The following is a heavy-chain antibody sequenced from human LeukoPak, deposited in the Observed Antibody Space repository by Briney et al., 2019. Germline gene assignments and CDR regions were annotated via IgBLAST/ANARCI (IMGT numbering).Heavy chain of an antibody. CDR3: ARGGQPLLGNWFDP. J-gene: IGHJ5*02. CDR2: IYNSGST. D-gene: IGHD2-21*02. Sequence: TLSLTCTVSGGSISSGDFYWSWIRQPPGKGLEWIGYIYNSGSTYYNPSLKSRVTMSADTSKNQFSMKLSSVTAADTAIYYCARGGQPLLGNWFDPWGRGTLVTVSS. V-gene: IGHV4-30-4*08. CDR1: GGSISSGDFY.